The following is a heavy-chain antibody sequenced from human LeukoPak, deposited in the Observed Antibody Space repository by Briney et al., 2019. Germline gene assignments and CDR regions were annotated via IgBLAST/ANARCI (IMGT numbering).Heavy chain of an antibody. CDR3: ARSIAAAGAYDY. Sequence: ASVKVSCKASGYTFTSYGSSWVRQAPGQGLEWMGGIIPIFGTANYAQKFQGRVTITADESTSTAYMELSSLRSEDTAVYYCARSIAAAGAYDYWGQGTLVTVSS. J-gene: IGHJ4*02. D-gene: IGHD6-13*01. V-gene: IGHV1-69*13. CDR1: GYTFTSYG. CDR2: IIPIFGTA.